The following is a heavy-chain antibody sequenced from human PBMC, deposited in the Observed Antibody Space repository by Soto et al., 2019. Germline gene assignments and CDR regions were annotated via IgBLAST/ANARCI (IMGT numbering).Heavy chain of an antibody. J-gene: IGHJ5*02. CDR1: GFTFSSYA. CDR2: ISGSGGST. V-gene: IGHV3-23*01. CDR3: AKDNSSRWYNFNWLDP. Sequence: PGGSLRLSCAASGFTFSSYAMSWVRQAPGKGLEWVSAISGSGGSTYYADSVKGRFTISRDNSKNTLYLQMNSLRAEDTAVYYCAKDNSSRWYNFNWLDPWGQGTLVTVSS. D-gene: IGHD6-13*01.